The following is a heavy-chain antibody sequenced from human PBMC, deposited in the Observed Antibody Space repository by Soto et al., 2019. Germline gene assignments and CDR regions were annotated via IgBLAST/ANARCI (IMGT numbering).Heavy chain of an antibody. CDR2: INPSGGKT. CDR1: GYMFTSYY. CDR3: ASDLKDRRLVTYYSYFGMDV. Sequence: QVRLVQSGTEVKKPGASVKVSCQASGYMFTSYYIHWVRQAPGQGLEWVGIINPSGGKTSSAQTFQGRVNLSSDTSTNTVYMELSGLQSEDTAVYYCASDLKDRRLVTYYSYFGMDVWGQGTKVTVS. J-gene: IGHJ6*02. V-gene: IGHV1-46*01. D-gene: IGHD5-18*01.